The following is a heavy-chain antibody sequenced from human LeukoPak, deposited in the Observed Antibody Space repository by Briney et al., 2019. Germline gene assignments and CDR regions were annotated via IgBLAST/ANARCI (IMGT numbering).Heavy chain of an antibody. V-gene: IGHV4-34*01. CDR1: GGSFSGYY. CDR2: VNHSGST. J-gene: IGHJ6*03. D-gene: IGHD6-6*01. CDR3: ARGIIAARGYSSHYMDV. Sequence: KPTETLSRTCAVYGGSFSGYYWSWIRQPPGKGLEWIGEVNHSGSTNYNPSLKSRVTISVDASKNQFSLKLSSVTAADTAVYSCARGIIAARGYSSHYMDVWGKGTTVTVSS.